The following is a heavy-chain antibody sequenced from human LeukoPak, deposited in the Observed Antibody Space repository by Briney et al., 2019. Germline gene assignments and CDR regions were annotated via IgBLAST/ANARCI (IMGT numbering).Heavy chain of an antibody. V-gene: IGHV3-23*01. CDR2: ISDSGRST. CDR1: GFAFSNYA. D-gene: IGHD4-17*01. J-gene: IGHJ4*02. Sequence: PGGSLRLSCAASGFAFSNYAMRWVRQAPGKGLEWVSAISDSGRSTYYADSVKGRFTISRDNSKNTLYLQMNSLRAEDTAVYYCAKHGEAYADSKTDYWGQGTLVTVSS. CDR3: AKHGEAYADSKTDY.